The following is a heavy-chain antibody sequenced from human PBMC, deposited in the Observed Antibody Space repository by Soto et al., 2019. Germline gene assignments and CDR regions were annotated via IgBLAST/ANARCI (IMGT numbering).Heavy chain of an antibody. CDR3: ARDLYYYGSGSGYFDY. CDR1: GFTFNSYS. V-gene: IGHV3-48*02. J-gene: IGHJ4*02. Sequence: PGGSLRLSCVASGFTFNSYSMNWVRQAPGKGLEWISYISSSSSTIYYRDSVKGRFTISRDNAKNSLYLQMNSLRDEDTAVYYCARDLYYYGSGSGYFDYWGQGTPVTVSS. D-gene: IGHD3-10*01. CDR2: ISSSSSTI.